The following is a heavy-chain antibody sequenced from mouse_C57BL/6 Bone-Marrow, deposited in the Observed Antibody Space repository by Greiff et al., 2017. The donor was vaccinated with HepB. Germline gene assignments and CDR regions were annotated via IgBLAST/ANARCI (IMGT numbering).Heavy chain of an antibody. V-gene: IGHV1-36*01. J-gene: IGHJ2*01. CDR3: ARTFHYYGSSHYYFDY. D-gene: IGHD1-1*01. CDR1: GFTFTDYY. Sequence: EVQVVESGPVLVKPGPSVKISCKASGFTFTDYYMHWVKQSHGKSLEWIGLVYPYNGGTSYNQKFKGKATLTVDTSSSTAYMELNSLTSEDSAVYYCARTFHYYGSSHYYFDYWGQGTTLTVSS. CDR2: VYPYNGGT.